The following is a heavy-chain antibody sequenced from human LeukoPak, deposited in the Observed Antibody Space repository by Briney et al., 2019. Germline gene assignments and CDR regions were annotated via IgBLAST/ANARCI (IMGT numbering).Heavy chain of an antibody. CDR2: IYYSEST. D-gene: IGHD3-3*01. V-gene: IGHV4-39*07. CDR3: ARDSQGRFLEWLSPSSNYYYYMDV. CDR1: GGSISSSSYY. Sequence: SETLSLTCTVSGGSISSSSYYWGWNRQPPGKGLEWIGSIYYSESTYSNPSLKSRVNISVDTSKNQFSLKVSSVNAADTAVYYCARDSQGRFLEWLSPSSNYYYYMDVWGKGTTVTVSS. J-gene: IGHJ6*03.